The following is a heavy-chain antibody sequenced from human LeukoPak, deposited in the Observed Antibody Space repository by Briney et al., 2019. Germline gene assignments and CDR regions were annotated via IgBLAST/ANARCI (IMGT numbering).Heavy chain of an antibody. Sequence: SETLSLTCTVSGYSVSSASYWTWIRQPPGKGLVWIGSNYYGGSTYYTPSLKSRVTISVDTSKNQFSLKLSSVTAADTAVYYCARGLDRSSSYWGQGTLVTVSS. J-gene: IGHJ4*02. CDR3: ARGLDRSSSY. V-gene: IGHV4-38-2*02. CDR1: GYSVSSASY. CDR2: NYYGGST. D-gene: IGHD6-6*01.